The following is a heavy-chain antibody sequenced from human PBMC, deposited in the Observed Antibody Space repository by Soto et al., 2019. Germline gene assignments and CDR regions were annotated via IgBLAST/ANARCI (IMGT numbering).Heavy chain of an antibody. D-gene: IGHD3-9*01. J-gene: IGHJ6*02. Sequence: PGGSLRLSCAASGFTFSSYAMHWVRQAPGKGLEWVSVIYSGGSTYYADSVKGRFTISRDNSKNTLYLQMNSLRAEDTAVYYCARVPYDILTANYYYYGMDVWGQGTTVTVSS. CDR1: GFTFSSYA. CDR2: IYSGGST. V-gene: IGHV3-53*01. CDR3: ARVPYDILTANYYYYGMDV.